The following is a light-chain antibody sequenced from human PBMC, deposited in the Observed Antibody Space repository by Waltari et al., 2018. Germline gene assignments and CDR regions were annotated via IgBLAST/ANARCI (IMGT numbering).Light chain of an antibody. J-gene: IGLJ3*02. CDR2: SNN. Sequence: QSVLTQPPSASGTPGQRVIISCSGGSSNIGSDTVNWYQQLPGAAPKLRIYSNNQRPSGVPDRFSGSKSGTSASLAISGLQSEDEADYYCAAWDDRLKGLFGGGTRLTVL. V-gene: IGLV1-44*01. CDR1: SSNIGSDT. CDR3: AAWDDRLKGL.